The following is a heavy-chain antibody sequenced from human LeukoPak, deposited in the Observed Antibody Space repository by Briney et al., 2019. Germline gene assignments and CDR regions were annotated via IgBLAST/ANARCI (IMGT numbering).Heavy chain of an antibody. Sequence: GGSLRLSCAASGFTFSTYGMHWVRQAPGKGLEWAAVISYDGSKEYYADSVRGRVTISRDNSKKMVYLQMNSLRAEDTASYYCAKAGRTAWLDPWGQGTLVTVSS. CDR2: ISYDGSKE. CDR3: AKAGRTAWLDP. D-gene: IGHD1-1*01. V-gene: IGHV3-30*18. J-gene: IGHJ5*02. CDR1: GFTFSTYG.